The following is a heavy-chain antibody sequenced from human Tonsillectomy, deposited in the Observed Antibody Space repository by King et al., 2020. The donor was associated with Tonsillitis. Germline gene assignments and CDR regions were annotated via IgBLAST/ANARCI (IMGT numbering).Heavy chain of an antibody. CDR3: ARVMGQWPHRAYEY. Sequence: QLVQSGAEVKKPGASVNVSCKAFGYTFTDYFLHWVRQAPGQGFQWLGWINPDSGGTRYAQSLQDRVTLARDTSSGTAYMYLSGLTSDDTAVYYCARVMGQWPHRAYEYRGQGTLVTVSS. CDR1: GYTFTDYF. CDR2: INPDSGGT. J-gene: IGHJ4*02. V-gene: IGHV1-2*02. D-gene: IGHD6-19*01.